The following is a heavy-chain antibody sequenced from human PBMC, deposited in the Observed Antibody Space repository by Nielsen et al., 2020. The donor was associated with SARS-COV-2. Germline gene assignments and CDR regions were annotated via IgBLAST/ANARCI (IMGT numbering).Heavy chain of an antibody. CDR2: VSHSGSI. CDR3: ARGDLVVVPSPILGLGPFFYYFYLDV. D-gene: IGHD2-2*01. Sequence: SETLSLTCAVSGGSVSSNDWWTWVRQSPGKGLEWIGGVSHSGSINYNPSLKSRVTLSMDKSKRQFSLRLTSVSAADTAVYFCARGDLVVVPSPILGLGPFFYYFYLDVWGQGTAVTVAS. CDR1: GGSVSSNDW. V-gene: IGHV4-4*02. J-gene: IGHJ6*03.